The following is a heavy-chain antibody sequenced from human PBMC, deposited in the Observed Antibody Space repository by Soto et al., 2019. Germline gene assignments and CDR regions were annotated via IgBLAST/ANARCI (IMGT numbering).Heavy chain of an antibody. CDR2: IYWNDDK. CDR1: GFSLSTAGVG. V-gene: IGHV2-5*01. Sequence: QITLKESGPTLVKPTQTLTLTCTFSGFSLSTAGVGVGWIRQPPGKALEWLAVIYWNDDKRYSPSLRTRLSITKDTSKNQVVLTLTNMEPVDTATFFCAQRVGTSTTGGAFHVWGQGTMVTVSS. J-gene: IGHJ3*01. D-gene: IGHD1-1*01. CDR3: AQRVGTSTTGGAFHV.